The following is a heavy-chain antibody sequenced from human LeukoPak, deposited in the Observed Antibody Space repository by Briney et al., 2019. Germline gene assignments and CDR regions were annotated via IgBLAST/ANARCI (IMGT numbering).Heavy chain of an antibody. J-gene: IGHJ4*01. CDR1: GFTFSNYW. D-gene: IGHD2-15*01. CDR2: LKEDGSEK. CDR3: ARDLGYCSGGICYTIFDY. Sequence: GGSLRLSCAASGFTFSNYWMSWVRQAPGKGLEWVATLKEDGSEKYYVDSVKGRFTISRDNAKNSLYLQMNSLRVEDTAVYCCARDLGYCSGGICYTIFDYWGQGTLVTVSS. V-gene: IGHV3-7*01.